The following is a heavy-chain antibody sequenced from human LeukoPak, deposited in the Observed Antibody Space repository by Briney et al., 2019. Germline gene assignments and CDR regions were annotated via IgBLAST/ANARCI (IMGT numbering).Heavy chain of an antibody. D-gene: IGHD6-19*01. Sequence: ASVKVSCKASPDTFTRYGITWVRQAPGQGLEWMGWIRAYNGDTNYAQKFQGRVTMTAEKSTNTAYMELRGLTFDDTAVFYCATTTATSGSSLYWGQGTLVNVAS. CDR2: IRAYNGDT. CDR1: PDTFTRYG. J-gene: IGHJ4*02. CDR3: ATTTATSGSSLY. V-gene: IGHV1-18*01.